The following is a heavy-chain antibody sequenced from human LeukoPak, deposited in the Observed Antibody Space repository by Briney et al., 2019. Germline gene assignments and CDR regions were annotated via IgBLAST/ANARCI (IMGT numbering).Heavy chain of an antibody. J-gene: IGHJ4*02. CDR2: ISSSGSTI. V-gene: IGHV3-48*03. Sequence: PGGSLRLSCAASGFTFSSYEMNWVRQAPGKGLEWVSYISSSGSTIYYADSVKGRFTISRDNAKNSLYLQMNSLRAEDTAVYYCARGLELPLDYWGQGTLVTVSS. CDR1: GFTFSSYE. D-gene: IGHD1-26*01. CDR3: ARGLELPLDY.